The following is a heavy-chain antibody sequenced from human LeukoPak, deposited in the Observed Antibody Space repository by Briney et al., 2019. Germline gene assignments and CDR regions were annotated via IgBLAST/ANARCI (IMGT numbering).Heavy chain of an antibody. J-gene: IGHJ4*02. V-gene: IGHV1-3*01. CDR2: INAGNGNT. CDR3: ARDMFGGFGELLGY. D-gene: IGHD3-10*01. CDR1: GYTFTSYT. Sequence: ASVKVSCKASGYTFTSYTMYWVRQAPGQRLEWMGWINAGNGNTKYSQKFQGRVTITRDTSASTAYMELSSLRSEDTAVYYCARDMFGGFGELLGYWGQGTLVTVSS.